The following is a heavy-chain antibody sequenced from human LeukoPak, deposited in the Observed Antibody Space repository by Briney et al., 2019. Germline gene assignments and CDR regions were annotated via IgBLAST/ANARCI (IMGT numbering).Heavy chain of an antibody. J-gene: IGHJ4*02. Sequence: PSQTLSLTCAVSGGSISSGGYSWSWLRQPPGTGLEWIGYIYHSGSTYYNPSLKSRVTISVDRSKNQFSLKLSSVTAADTAVYYCAGAVDTAMGNDYWGQGTLVTVSS. CDR3: AGAVDTAMGNDY. CDR1: GGSISSGGYS. CDR2: IYHSGST. D-gene: IGHD5-18*01. V-gene: IGHV4-30-2*01.